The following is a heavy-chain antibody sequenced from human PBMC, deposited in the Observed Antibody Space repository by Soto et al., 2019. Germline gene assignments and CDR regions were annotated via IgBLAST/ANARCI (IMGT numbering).Heavy chain of an antibody. CDR1: GYTFTNHW. CDR3: ARRTRFSAVATDAFDI. D-gene: IGHD2-15*01. CDR2: IDPSDSYN. Sequence: EVQLVQSGAEMKKPGESLTISCKASGYTFTNHWIGWVRQMPGNGLEWMGRIDPSDSYNSYSPPFQGHVTISVDKSISTAYLRWNTLKASDTAMYYCARRTRFSAVATDAFDIWGQGTMVTVSS. J-gene: IGHJ3*02. V-gene: IGHV5-10-1*01.